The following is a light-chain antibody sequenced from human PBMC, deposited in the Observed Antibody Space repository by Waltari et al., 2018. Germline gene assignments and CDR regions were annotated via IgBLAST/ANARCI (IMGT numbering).Light chain of an antibody. Sequence: DIVMTQSPATLSVSPGERATLPCRASQSIGSNFAWYQHKPGQAPRFLIYGASTRATGIPVRFSGSGSGTEFTLTISSLQSADFAVYFCQQYNNWPETFGQGTKVEIK. J-gene: IGKJ1*01. V-gene: IGKV3-15*01. CDR2: GAS. CDR3: QQYNNWPET. CDR1: QSIGSN.